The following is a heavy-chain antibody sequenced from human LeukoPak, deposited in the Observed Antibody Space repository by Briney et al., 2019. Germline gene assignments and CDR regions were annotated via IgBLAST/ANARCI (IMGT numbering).Heavy chain of an antibody. CDR2: INPNSGGT. V-gene: IGHV1-2*02. J-gene: IGHJ4*02. D-gene: IGHD6-6*01. Sequence: ASVKVSCKASGYTFTGYYMHWVRQAPGQGLEWMGWINPNSGGTNYAQKFQGRVTMTRDTSISTAYMELSRLRSDDTAVYYCAKTKFEYSSSSNFDYWGQGTLVTVSS. CDR1: GYTFTGYY. CDR3: AKTKFEYSSSSNFDY.